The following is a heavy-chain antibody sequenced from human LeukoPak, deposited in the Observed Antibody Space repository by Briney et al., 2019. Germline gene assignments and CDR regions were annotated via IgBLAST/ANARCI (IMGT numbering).Heavy chain of an antibody. CDR3: ARDGSGSYYLSYYGMDV. V-gene: IGHV3-20*01. J-gene: IGHJ6*02. D-gene: IGHD3-10*01. Sequence: GGSLRLSCAASGFTFDDYGMSWVRQAPGKGLEWVSGINWNGGSTGYADSVKGRLTISRDNAKNSLYLQMNSLRAEDTALYHCARDGSGSYYLSYYGMDVWGQGTTVTVSS. CDR2: INWNGGST. CDR1: GFTFDDYG.